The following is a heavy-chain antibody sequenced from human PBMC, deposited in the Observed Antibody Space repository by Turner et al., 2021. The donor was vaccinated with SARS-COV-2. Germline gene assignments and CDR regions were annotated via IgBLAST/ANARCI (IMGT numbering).Heavy chain of an antibody. CDR3: ARAPYSGNYADGSFDL. V-gene: IGHV4-39*01. D-gene: IGHD1-7*01. J-gene: IGHJ2*01. CDR1: GFSISTSNYY. CDR2: IYYLGTS. Sequence: QLQLHWSGPCLVKASGTLSLTCTDSGFSISTSNYYWVWIRQPPGKGLEWLGSIYYLGTSYDNPNIKSQVTISVETWKSQSSVRLSSVLAADTDIYYCARAPYSGNYADGSFDLWGRGTLVTVSS.